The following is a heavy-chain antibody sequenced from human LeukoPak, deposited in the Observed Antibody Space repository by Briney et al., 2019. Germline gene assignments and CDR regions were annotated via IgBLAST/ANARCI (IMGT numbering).Heavy chain of an antibody. V-gene: IGHV3-23*01. CDR2: ISGGGAGT. CDR1: GLSFSFYA. Sequence: PGWSLRLSCAASGLSFSFYAMSWVRQAPGKGLEWVSSISGGGAGTYYANSVRGRFTISRDNSKNTLYLQMNSLRAEDTAVYYCARGRPHGNDYWGQGTLVTVSS. CDR3: ARGRPHGNDY. D-gene: IGHD4-23*01. J-gene: IGHJ4*02.